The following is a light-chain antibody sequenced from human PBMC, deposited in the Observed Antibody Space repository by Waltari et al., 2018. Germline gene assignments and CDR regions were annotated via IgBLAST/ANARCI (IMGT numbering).Light chain of an antibody. V-gene: IGLV2-23*02. J-gene: IGLJ2*01. CDR1: SSDVGYYNL. CDR3: CSYAGGSTFVV. CDR2: EVN. Sequence: QSALIQPASLSGSPGQSITISCTGTSSDVGYYNLVSWYQQHPGKAPKRMIYEVNRRPSGVSNRFSASKSVNTASLTISGLQAEDEADYHCCSYAGGSTFVVFGGGTKLTVL.